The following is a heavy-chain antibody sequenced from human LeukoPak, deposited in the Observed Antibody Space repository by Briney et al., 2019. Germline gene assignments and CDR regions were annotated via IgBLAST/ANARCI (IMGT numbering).Heavy chain of an antibody. J-gene: IGHJ4*02. CDR3: ARGSSSSPNDY. CDR2: MNPNSGNT. CDR1: GYTFTSYD. D-gene: IGHD6-13*01. Sequence: ASVKVSCKASGYTFTSYDINWVRQATGQGLEWMGWMNPNSGNTGYAQKFQGRVTITRNTSISTAYMELSSLRSEDTAVYYCARGSSSSPNDYWGQGTLVDISS. V-gene: IGHV1-8*03.